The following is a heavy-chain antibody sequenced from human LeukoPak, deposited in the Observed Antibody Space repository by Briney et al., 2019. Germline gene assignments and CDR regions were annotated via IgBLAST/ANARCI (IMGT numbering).Heavy chain of an antibody. CDR3: ARDSGTVSDAYDI. CDR1: GFSFGNYS. V-gene: IGHV3-21*04. J-gene: IGHJ3*02. D-gene: IGHD3-10*01. Sequence: PGGSLRLSCGASGFSFGNYSMNWVRQAPGKGLEWVSFISGSSTYRYYADSVKGRFTISRDNVKNSVFLQMNSLRPEDTAVYYCARDSGTVSDAYDIWGPGTTVIVSS. CDR2: ISGSSTYR.